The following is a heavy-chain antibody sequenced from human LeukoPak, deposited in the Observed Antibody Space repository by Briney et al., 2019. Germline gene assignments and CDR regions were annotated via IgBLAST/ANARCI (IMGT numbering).Heavy chain of an antibody. CDR3: AKDAGYYYGSGSYEY. D-gene: IGHD3-10*01. Sequence: PGGSLRLSCAASGFTFDDYAMHWVRQAPGKGLEWVAGISWNSGSIGYADSVKGRFTISRDNAKNSLYLQMNSLRAEDTALYYCAKDAGYYYGSGSYEYWGQGTLVTVSS. CDR1: GFTFDDYA. J-gene: IGHJ4*02. V-gene: IGHV3-9*01. CDR2: ISWNSGSI.